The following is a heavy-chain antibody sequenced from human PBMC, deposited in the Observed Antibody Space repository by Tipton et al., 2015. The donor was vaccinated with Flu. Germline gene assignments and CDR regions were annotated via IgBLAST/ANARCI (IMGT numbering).Heavy chain of an antibody. CDR2: INYSGST. V-gene: IGHV4-59*12. J-gene: IGHJ4*02. Sequence: TLSLTCTVSGGSISSYYWSWIRQPAGKGLEWIGEINYSGSTYYNPSLKSRVTISVDTSKNQFSLKLSSVTAADTAVYYCARVSLGRYYFDYWGQGTLVTVSS. CDR3: ARVSLGRYYFDY. CDR1: GGSISSYY.